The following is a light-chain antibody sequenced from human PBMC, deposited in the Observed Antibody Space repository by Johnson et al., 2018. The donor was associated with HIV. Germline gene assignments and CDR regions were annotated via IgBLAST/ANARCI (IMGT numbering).Light chain of an antibody. V-gene: IGLV1-51*01. Sequence: QSALTQPPSMSAAPVQKVTISCSGSSSNIGHNYVSWYQQVPGTAPKLLIYDNNKRPSGIPDRFSGSKSGTSATLGITGLQTGDEADYYCGTWDSSLSAGRVFGTGTKVTVL. CDR1: SSNIGHNY. CDR2: DNN. J-gene: IGLJ1*01. CDR3: GTWDSSLSAGRV.